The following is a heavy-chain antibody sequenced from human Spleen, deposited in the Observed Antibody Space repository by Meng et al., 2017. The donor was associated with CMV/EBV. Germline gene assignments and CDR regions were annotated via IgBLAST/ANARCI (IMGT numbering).Heavy chain of an antibody. J-gene: IGHJ6*02. V-gene: IGHV4-38-2*02. CDR2: IYHSGST. CDR3: AREGTNYYYGMDV. D-gene: IGHD2-2*01. Sequence: SETLSLTCTVSGYSISSGYYWGWIRQPPGKGLEWIGTIYHSGSTYYNPSLKSRVTISVDTSKNQFSLKLSSVTAADTAVYYCAREGTNYYYGMDVWGQGTTVTVSS. CDR1: GYSISSGYY.